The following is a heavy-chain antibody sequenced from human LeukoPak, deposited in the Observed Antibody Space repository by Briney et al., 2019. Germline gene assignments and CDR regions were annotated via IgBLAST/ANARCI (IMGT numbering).Heavy chain of an antibody. J-gene: IGHJ6*03. Sequence: ASVKVSCKASGYTFTSYGISWVRQAPGQGLEWMGWIGAYNGNTNYAQKLQGRVTMTTDTSTSTAYMELTSLRSDDTAVYYCARDLSGSTVTTFLYYYYYLDVWGKGTTVTVSS. V-gene: IGHV1-18*01. CDR2: IGAYNGNT. CDR1: GYTFTSYG. D-gene: IGHD4-11*01. CDR3: ARDLSGSTVTTFLYYYYYLDV.